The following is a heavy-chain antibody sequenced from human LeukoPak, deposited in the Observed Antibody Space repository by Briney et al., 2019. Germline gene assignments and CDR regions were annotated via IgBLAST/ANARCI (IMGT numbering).Heavy chain of an antibody. V-gene: IGHV3-53*01. CDR1: GFTVSSNY. Sequence: GGSLRLSCAASGFTVSSNYMSWVRQAPGKGLEWVSVIYSGGSTYYADSVKGRFTISRDNSKNTLYLQMNSLRAEDTAVYYCAKVPQTYYYDSSGYYPLGYWGQGTLVTVSS. D-gene: IGHD3-22*01. CDR2: IYSGGST. J-gene: IGHJ4*02. CDR3: AKVPQTYYYDSSGYYPLGY.